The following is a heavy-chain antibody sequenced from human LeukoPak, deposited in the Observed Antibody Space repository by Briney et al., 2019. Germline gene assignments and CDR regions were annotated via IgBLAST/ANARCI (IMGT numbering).Heavy chain of an antibody. V-gene: IGHV3-30*18. J-gene: IGHJ3*02. D-gene: IGHD5-18*01. Sequence: GGSLRLSCAASGFTFSSYGMHWVRQAPGKGLEWVAVISYDGSNKYYADSVKGRFTISRDNSRNTLYLQMNSLRAEDTAVYYCAKVAELWFTPDAFDIWGQGTMVTVSS. CDR1: GFTFSSYG. CDR3: AKVAELWFTPDAFDI. CDR2: ISYDGSNK.